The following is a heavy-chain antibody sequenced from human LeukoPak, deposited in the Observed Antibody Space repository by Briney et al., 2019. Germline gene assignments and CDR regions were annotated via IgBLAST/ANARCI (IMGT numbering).Heavy chain of an antibody. CDR3: ARAVTTIAYYFDY. V-gene: IGHV1-18*01. D-gene: IGHD5-12*01. CDR2: ISAYNGNT. J-gene: IGHJ4*02. Sequence: ASVKVSCKASGYTFTSYGISWVRQAPGQGGEWMGWISAYNGNTNYAQKLQGRVTMPTHTTTSTAYFELRSLRSDDTTVYYCARAVTTIAYYFDYWGQGTLVTVSS. CDR1: GYTFTSYG.